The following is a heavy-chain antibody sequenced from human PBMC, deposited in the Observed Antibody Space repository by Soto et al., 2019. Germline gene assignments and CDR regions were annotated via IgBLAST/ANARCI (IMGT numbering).Heavy chain of an antibody. CDR2: ISGSGGST. CDR1: GFTFSSYA. Sequence: PGGSLRLSCAASGFTFSSYAMSWVRQAPGKGLEWVSAISGSGGSTYYADSVKGRFTISRDNSKNTLYLQMNSLRAEDTSVYYCAKVRVANWNYGSGWFDPWGQGTLVTVSS. J-gene: IGHJ5*02. CDR3: AKVRVANWNYGSGWFDP. D-gene: IGHD1-7*01. V-gene: IGHV3-23*01.